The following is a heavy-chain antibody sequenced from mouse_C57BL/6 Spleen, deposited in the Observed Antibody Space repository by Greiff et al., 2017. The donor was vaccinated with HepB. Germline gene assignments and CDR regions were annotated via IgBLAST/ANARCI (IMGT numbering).Heavy chain of an antibody. CDR3: AKEGTGAFAY. J-gene: IGHJ3*01. CDR1: GFTFSDYG. CDR2: ISSGSSTI. V-gene: IGHV5-17*01. D-gene: IGHD4-1*01. Sequence: EVQRVESGGGLVKPGGSLKLSCAASGFTFSDYGMHWVRQAPEKGLEWVAYISSGSSTIYYADTVKGRFTISRDNAKNTLFLQMTSLRSEDTAMYYCAKEGTGAFAYWGQGTLVTVSA.